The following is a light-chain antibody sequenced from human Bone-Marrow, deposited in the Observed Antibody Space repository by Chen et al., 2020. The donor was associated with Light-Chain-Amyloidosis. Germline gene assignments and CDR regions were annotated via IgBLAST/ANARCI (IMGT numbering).Light chain of an antibody. CDR1: NIGSTS. V-gene: IGLV3-21*02. CDR2: DDS. J-gene: IGLJ3*02. Sequence: SYVLTQPSSVSVAPGQTATIACGGNNIGSTSVHWYQQTPGQAPLLVVYDDSDRPSGIPGRLSGSNSGNTATLTIRRVEAGDEADYYCQVWERSSDRPVCGGGTKLTVL. CDR3: QVWERSSDRPV.